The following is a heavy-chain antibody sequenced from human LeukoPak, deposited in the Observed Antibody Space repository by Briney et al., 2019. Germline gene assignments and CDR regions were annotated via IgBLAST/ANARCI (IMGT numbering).Heavy chain of an antibody. V-gene: IGHV4-4*07. CDR3: ARHGYTASHYFLDY. J-gene: IGHJ4*02. CDR1: SGSINSYF. D-gene: IGHD3-16*01. CDR2: IYTTGNT. Sequence: SETLSLTCTVSSGSINSYFWGWVRQPAGRGLEWIGRIYTTGNTHYNPSLKSRLTMSIDTSKRQFSLNLRSVTAADTAIYYCARHGYTASHYFLDYWSQGTLVTVSS.